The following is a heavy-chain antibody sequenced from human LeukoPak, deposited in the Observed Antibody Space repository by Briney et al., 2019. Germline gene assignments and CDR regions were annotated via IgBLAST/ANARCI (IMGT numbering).Heavy chain of an antibody. CDR2: FDPEDGET. CDR3: ATEEYSNSGGAFDI. Sequence: ASVKVSCKVSGYTLTELSMHWVRQAPGKGLEWMGGFDPEDGETIYAQKFQGRVTMTEDTSTDTAYMELSSLRSEDTAVYYRATEEYSNSGGAFDIWGQGTMVTVSS. CDR1: GYTLTELS. D-gene: IGHD6-6*01. V-gene: IGHV1-24*01. J-gene: IGHJ3*02.